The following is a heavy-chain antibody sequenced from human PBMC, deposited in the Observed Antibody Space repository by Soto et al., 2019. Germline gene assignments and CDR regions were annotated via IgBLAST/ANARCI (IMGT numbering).Heavy chain of an antibody. J-gene: IGHJ5*02. CDR1: GYTFSSYH. V-gene: IGHV1-18*01. Sequence: ASVKVSCKASGYTFSSYHISWVRQAPGQGLEWMGWISAYNGNTNYAQKLQGRVTMTTDTSTSTVYMELMSLTSEDTAVFYCSGDQSWQDMVWWFDPWGQGTLVTVSS. D-gene: IGHD3-10*01. CDR2: ISAYNGNT. CDR3: SGDQSWQDMVWWFDP.